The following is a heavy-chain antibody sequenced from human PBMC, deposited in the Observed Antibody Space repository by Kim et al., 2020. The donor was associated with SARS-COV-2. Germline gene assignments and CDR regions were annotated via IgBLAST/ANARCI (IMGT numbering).Heavy chain of an antibody. J-gene: IGHJ4*02. CDR2: IYYSGST. V-gene: IGHV4-39*01. Sequence: SETLSLTCTVSGGSISSSSYYWGWIRQPPGKGLEWIGSIYYSGSTYYNPSLKSRVTISVDTSKNQFSLKLSSVTAADTAVYYCARSKNPVGRAPYCSGGSCYFDYWGQGTLVTVSS. D-gene: IGHD2-15*01. CDR1: GGSISSSSYY. CDR3: ARSKNPVGRAPYCSGGSCYFDY.